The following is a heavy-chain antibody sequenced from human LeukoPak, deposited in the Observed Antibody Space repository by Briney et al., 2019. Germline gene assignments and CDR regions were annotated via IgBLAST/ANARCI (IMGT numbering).Heavy chain of an antibody. V-gene: IGHV3-23*01. CDR2: ITPNADRA. D-gene: IGHD3-22*01. Sequence: GGSLRLSCAASGFTFGSYGMSWVRQAPGKGLEWVSFITPNADRASYADSVKGRFTISRDNPRNTLYMQMNSLREEDTAVYYCAIMHGYYDGSGYWVQWGQGTLVTVSS. J-gene: IGHJ1*01. CDR1: GFTFGSYG. CDR3: AIMHGYYDGSGYWVQ.